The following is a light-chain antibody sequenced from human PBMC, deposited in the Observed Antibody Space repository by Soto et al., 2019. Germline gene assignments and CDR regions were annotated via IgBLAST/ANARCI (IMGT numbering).Light chain of an antibody. J-gene: IGKJ1*01. CDR1: QSVTNSF. Sequence: IVLAQSPGTLSLSPGERATLSCKASQSVTNSFLAWYQQKPGQAPRLLSYGASRRATGIPVRFTGSGSGTDFTLTISRLEPEDFAVYYCQQYVSSPRTFRQGTKVDIK. V-gene: IGKV3-20*01. CDR3: QQYVSSPRT. CDR2: GAS.